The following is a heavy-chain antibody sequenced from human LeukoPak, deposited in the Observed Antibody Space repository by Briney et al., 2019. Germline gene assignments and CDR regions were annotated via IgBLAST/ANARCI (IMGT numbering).Heavy chain of an antibody. CDR1: GDSVSSNSAA. CDR2: TYYRSKWYN. Sequence: SQTLSLTCAISGDSVSSNSAAWNWIRQSPSRGLEWLGRTYYRSKWYNDYAVSVKSRITINPDTSKNQFSLQLNSVTPEDTAVYYCARDQMLAVIAARSSDAFDIWGQGTMVTVSS. CDR3: ARDQMLAVIAARSSDAFDI. D-gene: IGHD6-6*01. V-gene: IGHV6-1*01. J-gene: IGHJ3*02.